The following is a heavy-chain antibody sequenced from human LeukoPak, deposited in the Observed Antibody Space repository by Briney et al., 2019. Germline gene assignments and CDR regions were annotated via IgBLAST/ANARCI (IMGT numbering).Heavy chain of an antibody. Sequence: KPSETLSLTCTVSGGSISSNYWGWIRQPPGKGLEWIGYIYYSGSTNYNPSLKSRVTISVDTSKNQFSLKLSSVTAADTAVYYCACYPMSDSYGSGHFDYWGQGTLVTVSS. CDR2: IYYSGST. D-gene: IGHD5-18*01. CDR3: ACYPMSDSYGSGHFDY. V-gene: IGHV4-59*01. CDR1: GGSISSNY. J-gene: IGHJ4*02.